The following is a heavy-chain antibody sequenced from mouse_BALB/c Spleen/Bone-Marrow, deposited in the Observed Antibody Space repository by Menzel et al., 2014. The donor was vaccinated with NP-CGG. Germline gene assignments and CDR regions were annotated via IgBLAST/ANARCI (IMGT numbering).Heavy chain of an antibody. CDR2: IAPGSVST. V-gene: IGHV1S41*01. CDR3: ARGDNSDY. Sequence: DLVKPGASVKLSCKASGYTFTSYWINWVKQMPGQGLEWIGRIAPGSVSTYYNEMFKVKAKLTVHTSSSTAYIQLSSLSSEDSDVYFCARGDNSDYWGQGTTLTVSS. CDR1: GYTFTSYW. J-gene: IGHJ2*01.